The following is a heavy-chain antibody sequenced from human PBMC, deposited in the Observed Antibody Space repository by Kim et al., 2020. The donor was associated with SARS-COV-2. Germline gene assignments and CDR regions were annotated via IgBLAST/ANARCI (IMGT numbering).Heavy chain of an antibody. CDR3: ARDEGDGYNYSVLSFDY. CDR1: GGTFSSYA. D-gene: IGHD5-12*01. Sequence: SVKVSCKASGGTFSSYAISWVRQAPGQGLEWMGGIIPIFGTANYAQKFQGRVTITADESTSTAYMELSSLRSEDTAVYYCARDEGDGYNYSVLSFDYWGQGTLVTVSS. CDR2: IIPIFGTA. J-gene: IGHJ4*02. V-gene: IGHV1-69*13.